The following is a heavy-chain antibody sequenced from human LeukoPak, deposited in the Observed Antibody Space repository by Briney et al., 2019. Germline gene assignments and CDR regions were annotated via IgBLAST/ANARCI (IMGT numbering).Heavy chain of an antibody. J-gene: IGHJ4*02. CDR3: ARDAGGTVSEKRGYYFDY. Sequence: GGSLRLSCAASGFTFSSYSMNWVRQAPGKWLEWVSSISSSSSYIYYADSVKGRFTISRDNAKNSLYLQMNSLRAEDTAVYYCARDAGGTVSEKRGYYFDYWGQGTLVTVSS. CDR1: GFTFSSYS. CDR2: ISSSSSYI. D-gene: IGHD4-17*01. V-gene: IGHV3-21*01.